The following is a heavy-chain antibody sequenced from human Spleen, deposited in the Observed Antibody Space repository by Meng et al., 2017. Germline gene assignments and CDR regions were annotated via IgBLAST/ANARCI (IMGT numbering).Heavy chain of an antibody. Sequence: QVRLVESGGCLVNPVGSLRPSCAASGFTFSDYYMSWIRQAPGKGLEWISYISTSGNTIYYTDSVKGRFAISRDNAKNSLYLQMSSLRAEDTAVYYCARGFNGGNSGAFGYWGQGTLVTVSS. CDR2: ISTSGNTI. V-gene: IGHV3-11*01. CDR1: GFTFSDYY. D-gene: IGHD4-23*01. CDR3: ARGFNGGNSGAFGY. J-gene: IGHJ4*02.